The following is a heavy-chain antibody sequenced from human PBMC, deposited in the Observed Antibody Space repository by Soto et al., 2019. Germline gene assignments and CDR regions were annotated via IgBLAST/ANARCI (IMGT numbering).Heavy chain of an antibody. Sequence: PSETLSLTCTVSGGSVSSGSYYWSWIRQPPGKGLEWIGQIFYSGSTNYNPSLKSRVTTSVDTSKNQFSLELSSVTAADTAVYYCARDFCGGDCSDDYYYSAMDVWGQGTTVTVSS. CDR2: IFYSGST. CDR1: GGSVSSGSYY. CDR3: ARDFCGGDCSDDYYYSAMDV. V-gene: IGHV4-61*01. D-gene: IGHD2-21*02. J-gene: IGHJ6*02.